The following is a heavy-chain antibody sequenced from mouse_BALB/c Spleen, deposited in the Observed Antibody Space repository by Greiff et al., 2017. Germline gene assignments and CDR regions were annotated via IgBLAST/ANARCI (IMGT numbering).Heavy chain of an antibody. CDR3: AREDYGSSPYAMDY. D-gene: IGHD1-1*01. Sequence: EVQLQESGPGLVKPSQSLSLTCSVTGYSFTSGNFWNWIRQFPGNKLEWMGYISYDGSNNYNPSLKNRISITRDTSKNQFFLKLNSVTTEDTATYYCAREDYGSSPYAMDYWGQGTSVTVSS. CDR1: GYSFTSGNF. V-gene: IGHV3-6*02. J-gene: IGHJ4*01. CDR2: ISYDGSN.